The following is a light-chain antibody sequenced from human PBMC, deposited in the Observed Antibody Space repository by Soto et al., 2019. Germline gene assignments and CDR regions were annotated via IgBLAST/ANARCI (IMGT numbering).Light chain of an antibody. CDR2: DAS. Sequence: IQMTQYPSSVSASVGDRVTITCRASQGISSWLAWYQQKPGKAPKLLIYDASSLESGVPSRFSGSGSGTEFTLTICSLQPDDFATYYCQLYNSYSEAFGQGTKVDIK. J-gene: IGKJ1*01. V-gene: IGKV1-5*01. CDR3: QLYNSYSEA. CDR1: QGISSW.